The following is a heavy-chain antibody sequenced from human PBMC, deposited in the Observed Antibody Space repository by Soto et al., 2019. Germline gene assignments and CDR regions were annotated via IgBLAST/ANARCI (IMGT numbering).Heavy chain of an antibody. CDR1: GVTFSSYS. D-gene: IGHD6-13*01. J-gene: IGHJ4*02. Sequence: GGSLRLCCAASGVTFSSYSMNWVRQAPGKGLEWVSSISSSSSYIYYADSVKGRFTISRDNAKNSLYLQMNSLRAEDTAVYYCARDFIAAGGDYWGQGTLVTVSS. V-gene: IGHV3-21*01. CDR2: ISSSSSYI. CDR3: ARDFIAAGGDY.